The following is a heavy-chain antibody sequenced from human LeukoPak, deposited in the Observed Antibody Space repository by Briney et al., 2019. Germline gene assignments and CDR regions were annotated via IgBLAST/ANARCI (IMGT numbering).Heavy chain of an antibody. Sequence: SETLSLTCTVSGGSISSSSYYWSWIRQPPGKGLEWIGSIYYSGSTYYNPSLKSRVTISVDTSKNQFSLKLSSVTAADTAVYYCARLMYYYDSSGYQTLFDYWGQGTLVTVSS. CDR1: GGSISSSSYY. D-gene: IGHD3-22*01. CDR3: ARLMYYYDSSGYQTLFDY. CDR2: IYYSGST. J-gene: IGHJ4*02. V-gene: IGHV4-39*01.